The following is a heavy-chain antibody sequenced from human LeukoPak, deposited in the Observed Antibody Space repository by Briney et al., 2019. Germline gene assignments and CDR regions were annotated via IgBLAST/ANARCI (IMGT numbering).Heavy chain of an antibody. D-gene: IGHD3-9*01. Sequence: GASVKVSCKVSGYTLTELSMHWVRQAPGKGLEWMGGFDPEDGETIYAQKLQGRVTMTTDTSTSTAYMELRSLRSDDTAVYYCARVVLRYFDWSTRNAPDLFDYWGQGTPVTVSS. CDR3: ARVVLRYFDWSTRNAPDLFDY. J-gene: IGHJ4*02. CDR2: FDPEDGET. CDR1: GYTLTELS. V-gene: IGHV1-24*01.